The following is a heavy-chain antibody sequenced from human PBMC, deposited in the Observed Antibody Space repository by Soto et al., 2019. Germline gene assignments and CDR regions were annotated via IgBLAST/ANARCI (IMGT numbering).Heavy chain of an antibody. J-gene: IGHJ6*02. V-gene: IGHV4-30-4*08. CDR1: GGSISSDYYH. Sequence: SEILSLTCTVSGGSISSDYYHWTWIRQSPERGLEWIGYIHHSGSILYNPSLKSRVTISVDTSKNQFSLHLSSVTAADTAVHFCASEDDGGDTLDVWGQGTTVPVSS. CDR2: IHHSGSI. D-gene: IGHD2-21*02. CDR3: ASEDDGGDTLDV.